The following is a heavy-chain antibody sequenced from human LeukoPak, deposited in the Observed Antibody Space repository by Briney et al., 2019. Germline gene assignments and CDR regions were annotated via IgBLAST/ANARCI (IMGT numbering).Heavy chain of an antibody. D-gene: IGHD3-10*01. CDR1: GFTFSSYA. V-gene: IGHV3-23*01. CDR2: ISGSGGST. J-gene: IGHJ4*02. Sequence: GGSLRLSCAASGFTFSSYAMSWVRQAPGKGLEWVSAISGSGGSTYYADSVKGRFTISRDNSKNTLYLQMNSLRAEDTAVYYCAKGTYGSGTYGAHDYWGQGTLVTVSS. CDR3: AKGTYGSGTYGAHDY.